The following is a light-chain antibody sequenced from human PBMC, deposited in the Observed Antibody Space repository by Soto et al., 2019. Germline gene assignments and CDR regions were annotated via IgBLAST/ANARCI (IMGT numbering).Light chain of an antibody. CDR1: QSVLTW. CDR2: KAS. J-gene: IGKJ2*01. CDR3: QHYFSYPYA. Sequence: DIQVTQSPATLSASVGDTVSITCRASQSVLTWLAWYQQKPGKAPNLLIYKASRLLDGVPSRFSGSGSGTDFTLTITSLQPDDFASYFCQHYFSYPYAFGQGTKLEI. V-gene: IGKV1-5*03.